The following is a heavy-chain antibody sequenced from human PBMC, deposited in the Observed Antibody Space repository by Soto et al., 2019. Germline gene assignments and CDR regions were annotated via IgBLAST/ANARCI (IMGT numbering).Heavy chain of an antibody. CDR1: GYTFTSYG. J-gene: IGHJ3*02. CDR2: ISAYNGNT. D-gene: IGHD3-22*01. CDR3: ARDDYDSSGPITVDAFDI. Sequence: ASVKVSCKASGYTFTSYGISWVRQAPGQGLEWMGWISAYNGNTNYAQKLQGRVTMTTDTSTSTAYMELRSLRSDDTAVYYCARDDYDSSGPITVDAFDIWGQGTMVTVSS. V-gene: IGHV1-18*04.